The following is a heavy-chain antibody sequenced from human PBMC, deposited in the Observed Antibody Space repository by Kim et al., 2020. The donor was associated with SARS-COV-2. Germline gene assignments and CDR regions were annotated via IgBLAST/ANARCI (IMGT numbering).Heavy chain of an antibody. Sequence: ADSVKGRCTISRDNSKNTLYMQMSSLRAEDTAVYYCAREGILTGYLPLGYWGQGTLVTVSS. V-gene: IGHV3-30*15. CDR3: AREGILTGYLPLGY. J-gene: IGHJ4*02. D-gene: IGHD3-9*01.